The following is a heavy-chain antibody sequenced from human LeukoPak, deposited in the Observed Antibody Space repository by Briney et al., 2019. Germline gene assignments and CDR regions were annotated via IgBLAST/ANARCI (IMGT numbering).Heavy chain of an antibody. CDR3: ARDLVGAIDY. CDR1: GFTFSNAW. D-gene: IGHD1-26*01. V-gene: IGHV3-64*01. CDR2: ISSNGGST. J-gene: IGHJ4*02. Sequence: PGGSLRLSCAASGFTFSNAWMSWVRQAPGKGLEYVSAISSNGGSTYYANSVKGRFTISRDNSKNTLYLQMGSLRAEDMAVYYCARDLVGAIDYWGQGTLVTVSS.